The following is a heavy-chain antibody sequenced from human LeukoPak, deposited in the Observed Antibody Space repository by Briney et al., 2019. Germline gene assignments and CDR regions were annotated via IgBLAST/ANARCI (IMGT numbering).Heavy chain of an antibody. Sequence: SETLSLTCTVSGYFISSGYYWGWIRQPPGKGLEWIGSIYHRGSTYYNPSPKSRVTISVDTSKNQFSLKLSSVTAADTAVYYCARSRFLEWLVHDAFDIWGQGTMVTVSS. CDR2: IYHRGST. CDR1: GYFISSGYY. J-gene: IGHJ3*02. D-gene: IGHD3-3*01. CDR3: ARSRFLEWLVHDAFDI. V-gene: IGHV4-38-2*02.